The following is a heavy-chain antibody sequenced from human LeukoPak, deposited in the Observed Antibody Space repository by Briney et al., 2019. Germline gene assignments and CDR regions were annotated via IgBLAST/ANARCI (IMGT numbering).Heavy chain of an antibody. D-gene: IGHD3-22*01. CDR2: INWNGGST. CDR3: ARGSYYYDSSGYYSNDNAFDI. CDR1: GFTFDDYG. V-gene: IGHV3-20*04. J-gene: IGHJ3*02. Sequence: GGSLRLSRAASGFTFDDYGMSWVRQAPGKGLEWVSGINWNGGSTGYADSVKGRFTISRDNAKNSLYLQMNSLRAEDTALYYCARGSYYYDSSGYYSNDNAFDIWGQGTMVTVSS.